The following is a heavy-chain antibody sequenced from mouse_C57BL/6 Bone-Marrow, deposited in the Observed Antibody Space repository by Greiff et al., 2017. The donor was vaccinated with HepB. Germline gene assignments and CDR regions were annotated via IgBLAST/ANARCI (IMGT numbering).Heavy chain of an antibody. Sequence: EVQLVESGGGLVQPGGSMKLSCAASGFTFSDAWMDWVRQSPEKGLEWVAEIRNKANNHATYYAESVKGRFTISRDDSKSSVYLQMNSLRAEDTGIYYCTRPKITNYYAMDYWGQGTSVTVSS. CDR3: TRPKITNYYAMDY. J-gene: IGHJ4*01. V-gene: IGHV6-6*01. CDR1: GFTFSDAW. D-gene: IGHD2-4*01. CDR2: IRNKANNHAT.